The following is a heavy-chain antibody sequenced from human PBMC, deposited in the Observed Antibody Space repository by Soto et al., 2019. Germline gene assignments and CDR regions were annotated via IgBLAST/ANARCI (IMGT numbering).Heavy chain of an antibody. CDR3: ARGRYCGGDCYTTQDY. Sequence: ASVKVSCKASGGTFSSYAISWVRQAPGQGLEWMGGIIPIFGTANYAQKFQGRVTITADESTSTAYMELSSLRSEDTAVYYCARGRYCGGDCYTTQDYWGQGTLVTVSS. V-gene: IGHV1-69*13. J-gene: IGHJ4*02. CDR1: GGTFSSYA. D-gene: IGHD2-21*02. CDR2: IIPIFGTA.